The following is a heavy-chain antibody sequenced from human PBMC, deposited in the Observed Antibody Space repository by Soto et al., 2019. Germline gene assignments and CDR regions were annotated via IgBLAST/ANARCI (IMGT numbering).Heavy chain of an antibody. CDR1: GFTFSSYS. J-gene: IGHJ6*02. D-gene: IGHD6-19*01. V-gene: IGHV3-21*01. CDR2: ISSSSSYI. CDR3: AREEQWLIYYYGMDV. Sequence: EVQLVESGGGLVKPGGSLRLSCAASGFTFSSYSMNWVHQAPGKGLEWVSSISSSSSYIYYADSVKGRFTISRDNAKNSLYLQMNSLRAEDTAVYYCAREEQWLIYYYGMDVWGQGTTVTVSS.